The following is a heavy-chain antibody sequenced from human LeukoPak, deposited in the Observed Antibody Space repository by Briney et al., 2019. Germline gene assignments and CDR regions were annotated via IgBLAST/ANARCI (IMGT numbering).Heavy chain of an antibody. V-gene: IGHV4-59*01. D-gene: IGHD6-19*01. CDR2: IYHTGAT. Sequence: SETLSLTCTVSGGSIGGDYWTWIRQPPGKGLQYIGYIYHTGATNYNPSLKSRVTMSVDTSKNQFSLKLSSVTAADTAVYYCARDRGSGWPYFDYWGQGTLVTVSS. CDR3: ARDRGSGWPYFDY. CDR1: GGSIGGDY. J-gene: IGHJ4*02.